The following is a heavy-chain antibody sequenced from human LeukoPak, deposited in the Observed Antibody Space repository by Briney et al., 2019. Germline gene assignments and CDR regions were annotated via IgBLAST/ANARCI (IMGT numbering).Heavy chain of an antibody. J-gene: IGHJ4*01. CDR3: ASRVYGLGSFNY. V-gene: IGHV4-39*01. CDR2: ICNSGTT. D-gene: IGHD3-10*01. CDR1: GDSISSTSYY. Sequence: PSETLSLTCTVSGDSISSTSYYWDWIRQPPGKGLEWIGSICNSGTTYYNPSLKSRVTISVDTSKNQFSLKVSSVTAADTAVYYCASRVYGLGSFNYWGQGTLVTVSS.